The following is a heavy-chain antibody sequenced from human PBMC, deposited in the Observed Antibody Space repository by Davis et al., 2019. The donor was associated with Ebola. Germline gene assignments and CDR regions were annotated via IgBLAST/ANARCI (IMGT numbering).Heavy chain of an antibody. J-gene: IGHJ6*03. CDR3: AREYYYYYYMDV. CDR1: GFTFSSYA. CDR2: ISYDGSNK. Sequence: GESLKISCAASGFTFSSYAMHWVRQAPGKGLEWVAVISYDGSNKYYADSVKGRFTISRDNSKNTLYLQMNSLRAEDTAVYYCAREYYYYYYMDVWGKGTTVTVSS. V-gene: IGHV3-30-3*01.